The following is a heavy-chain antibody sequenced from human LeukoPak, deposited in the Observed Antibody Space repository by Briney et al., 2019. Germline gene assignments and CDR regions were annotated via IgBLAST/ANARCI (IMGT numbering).Heavy chain of an antibody. Sequence: EASVKVSCKASGYTLTSYDINWVRQATGQGLEWMGWMNPNSGNTGYAQKFQGRVTMTRNTSISTTYMELSSPRSEDTAVYYCASLPYYFIAAAGTVNPGGMADVWGQGPRSPSP. CDR2: MNPNSGNT. CDR3: ASLPYYFIAAAGTVNPGGMADV. V-gene: IGHV1-8*01. J-gene: IGHJ6*02. D-gene: IGHD6-13*01. CDR1: GYTLTSYD.